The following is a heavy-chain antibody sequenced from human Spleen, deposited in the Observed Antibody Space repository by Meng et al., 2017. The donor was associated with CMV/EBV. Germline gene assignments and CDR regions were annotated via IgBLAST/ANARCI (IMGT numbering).Heavy chain of an antibody. J-gene: IGHJ4*02. V-gene: IGHV4-34*01. Sequence: GSLRLSCAVYGGSFSGYYWSWIRQPPGKGLEWIGEINHSGSTNYNPSLKSRVTISVDTSKNQFSLKLSSVTAADTAVYYCARGSNWKPIDYWGQGTLVTVSS. D-gene: IGHD1-1*01. CDR3: ARGSNWKPIDY. CDR2: INHSGST. CDR1: GGSFSGYY.